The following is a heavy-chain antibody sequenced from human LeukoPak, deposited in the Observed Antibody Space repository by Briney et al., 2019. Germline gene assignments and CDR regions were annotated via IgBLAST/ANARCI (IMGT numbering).Heavy chain of an antibody. J-gene: IGHJ4*02. CDR3: ARDGAKDFDY. CDR1: GFSFSTYN. Sequence: GGSLRLSCAASGFSFSTYNMNWVHQAPGQRLEWLSSITSGSSYIYYADSMKGRFTISRDNAKNSLYLQMNSLRAEDTAVYYCARDGAKDFDYWGQGTLVTVSS. CDR2: ITSGSSYI. V-gene: IGHV3-21*01. D-gene: IGHD4/OR15-4a*01.